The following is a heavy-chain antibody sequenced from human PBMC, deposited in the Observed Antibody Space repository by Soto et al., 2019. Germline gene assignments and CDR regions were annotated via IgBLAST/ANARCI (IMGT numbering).Heavy chain of an antibody. J-gene: IGHJ4*02. CDR2: INHSGST. CDR3: ARDGYNYGSFDY. D-gene: IGHD5-18*01. CDR1: GGSVSDYY. V-gene: IGHV4-34*01. Sequence: SSETLSLTCAVYGGSVSDYYWSWIRQPPGKGLEWIGEINHSGSTNSNPSLKSRVTISVDTSKNQFSLKLSSVTAADTAVYYCARDGYNYGSFDYWGQGTLVT.